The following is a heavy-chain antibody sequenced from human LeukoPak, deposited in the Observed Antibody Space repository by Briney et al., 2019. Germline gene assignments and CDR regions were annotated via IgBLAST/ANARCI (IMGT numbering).Heavy chain of an antibody. CDR3: ARVMTTVTKFDS. J-gene: IGHJ4*02. CDR2: VNPNNGVT. D-gene: IGHD4-17*01. Sequence: WASVKVSCKASGYNFKGYYMHWVRQAPGQGLEWMGWVNPNNGVTDYAQKFHGRVTLTSDTSITTVYMVLDSLTSDDTAMYFCARVMTTVTKFDSWGQGTLVTVSS. V-gene: IGHV1-2*02. CDR1: GYNFKGYY.